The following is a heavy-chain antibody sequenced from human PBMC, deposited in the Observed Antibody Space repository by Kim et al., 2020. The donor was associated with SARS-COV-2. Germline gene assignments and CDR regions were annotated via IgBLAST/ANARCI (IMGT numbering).Heavy chain of an antibody. CDR2: INAGNGNT. Sequence: ASVKVSCKASGYTFSSYAMHWVRQAPGQRLEWMGWINAGNGNTKYSQKFQGRVTITRDTSASTAYMELSSLRSEDTAVYYCARDSGDSSGYPDYWGQGTLVTVSS. D-gene: IGHD3-22*01. J-gene: IGHJ4*02. CDR1: GYTFSSYA. V-gene: IGHV1-3*01. CDR3: ARDSGDSSGYPDY.